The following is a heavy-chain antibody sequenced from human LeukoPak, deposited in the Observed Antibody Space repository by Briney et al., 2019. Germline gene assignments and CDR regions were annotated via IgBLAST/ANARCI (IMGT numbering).Heavy chain of an antibody. CDR1: GGSISSGSYY. Sequence: PSETLSLTCTVSGGSISSGSYYWSWIRQPAGKGLEWIGRIYTSGSTNYNPSLKSRVTISVDTSKNQFSLKLSSVTAAATAVYYCAREGPRYGAFDIWGQGTMVTVSS. V-gene: IGHV4-61*02. J-gene: IGHJ3*02. CDR3: AREGPRYGAFDI. CDR2: IYTSGST. D-gene: IGHD1-1*01.